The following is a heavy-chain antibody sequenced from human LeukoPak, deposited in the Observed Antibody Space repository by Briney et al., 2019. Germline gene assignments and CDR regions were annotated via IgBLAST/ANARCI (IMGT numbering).Heavy chain of an antibody. CDR2: ISYTGGEI. CDR1: GGSLNSYY. J-gene: IGHJ3*01. V-gene: IGHV4-59*08. D-gene: IGHD1-14*01. CDR3: ARQPGGTAAFDV. Sequence: SETLSLTCTVSGGSLNSYYWSWIRQPPGKRLEWIGYISYTGGEINYNPSLKSRLTLSVDTSKHQFSLMLTSVTAADTAIYYCARQPGGTAAFDVWAQGTMATVSS.